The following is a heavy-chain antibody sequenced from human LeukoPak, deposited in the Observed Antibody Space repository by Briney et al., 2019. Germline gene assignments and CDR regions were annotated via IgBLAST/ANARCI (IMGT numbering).Heavy chain of an antibody. CDR3: ASLRTGDFDY. J-gene: IGHJ4*02. Sequence: ASVNVSCKASGYTFSSYDINWVRQATGQGLEWVGWMNPNSGNIGYARKFQGRVNMTSDTFISTAYMELSGLRPDDTAVYYCASLRTGDFDYWGQGALVTVSS. D-gene: IGHD3-10*01. V-gene: IGHV1-8*01. CDR2: MNPNSGNI. CDR1: GYTFSSYD.